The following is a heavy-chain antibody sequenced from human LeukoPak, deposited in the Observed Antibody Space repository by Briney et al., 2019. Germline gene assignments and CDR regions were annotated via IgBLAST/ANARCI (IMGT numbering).Heavy chain of an antibody. J-gene: IGHJ4*02. CDR1: GYSISSGYY. CDR3: ARGSGYSSGRFDY. Sequence: SETLSLTCAVSGYSISSGYYWGWIRQPPGKGLEWIGSIYHSGSTYYNPSLKSRVTKSVDTSKNQFSLKLSSVTAADTAVYYCARGSGYSSGRFDYWGQGTLVTVSS. CDR2: IYHSGST. V-gene: IGHV4-38-2*01. D-gene: IGHD6-19*01.